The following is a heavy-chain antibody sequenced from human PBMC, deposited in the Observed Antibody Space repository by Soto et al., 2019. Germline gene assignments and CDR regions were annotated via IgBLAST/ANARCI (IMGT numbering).Heavy chain of an antibody. CDR3: ATTAAAGTFYYYMDV. CDR2: FDPEDGET. D-gene: IGHD6-13*01. Sequence: ASVKVSCKVSGYTLTELSMHWVRQAPGKGLEWMGGFDPEDGETIYAQKFQGRVTMTEDTSTDTAYMELSSLRSEYTSVYYCATTAAAGTFYYYMDVWGKGTTVTVSS. V-gene: IGHV1-24*01. J-gene: IGHJ6*03. CDR1: GYTLTELS.